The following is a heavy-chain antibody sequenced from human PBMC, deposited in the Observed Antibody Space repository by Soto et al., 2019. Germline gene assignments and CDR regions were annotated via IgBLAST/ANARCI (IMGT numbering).Heavy chain of an antibody. D-gene: IGHD6-19*01. J-gene: IGHJ6*02. V-gene: IGHV3-30-3*01. CDR2: ISYDGSNK. CDR3: ARDAQWLSPYDYDGMDV. CDR1: GFTFSSYA. Sequence: QVLLVESGGGVVQPGRSLRLSCAASGFTFSSYAMHWVRQAPGKGLEWVAVISYDGSNKYYADSVKGRFTISRDNSKNTLYLQMNSLRAEDTAVYYCARDAQWLSPYDYDGMDVWGQGTTVTVSS.